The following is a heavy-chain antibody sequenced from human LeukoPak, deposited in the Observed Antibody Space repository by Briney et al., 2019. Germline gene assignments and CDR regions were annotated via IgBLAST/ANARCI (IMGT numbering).Heavy chain of an antibody. Sequence: GGSLRLSCAASGFTFSSYAMSWVRQAPGKGLEWVSAISYSGGRTYYAGPVKGRFTISRDNSKNTLYLHMESLRAEDTAVYYCASTVTTPYYYYGMDVWGQGTTVTVSS. CDR3: ASTVTTPYYYYGMDV. CDR2: ISYSGGRT. D-gene: IGHD4-17*01. J-gene: IGHJ6*02. CDR1: GFTFSSYA. V-gene: IGHV3-23*01.